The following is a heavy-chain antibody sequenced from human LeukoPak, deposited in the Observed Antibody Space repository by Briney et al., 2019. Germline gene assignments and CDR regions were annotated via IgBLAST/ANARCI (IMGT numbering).Heavy chain of an antibody. Sequence: ASVKVSCKASGYTFTGYYMHWVRQAPGQGLEWMGWINPNSGGTNYAQKFQGRVTMTRDTSISTAYMELSRLRTDDTAVYYCARHTSLITALVVWGQGTMVTVSS. J-gene: IGHJ3*01. CDR2: INPNSGGT. D-gene: IGHD1-14*01. V-gene: IGHV1-2*02. CDR1: GYTFTGYY. CDR3: ARHTSLITALVV.